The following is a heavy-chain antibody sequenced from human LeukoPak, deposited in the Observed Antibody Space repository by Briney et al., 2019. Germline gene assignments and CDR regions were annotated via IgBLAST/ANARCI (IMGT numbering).Heavy chain of an antibody. V-gene: IGHV3-23*01. D-gene: IGHD1-26*01. J-gene: IGHJ3*02. CDR2: ISGSGGST. CDR1: GFTFSSYS. Sequence: GGSLRLSCAASGFTFSSYSMAWVRQAPGKGLEWVSSISGSGGSTYYADSVKGRFTISRDNSKNTLYLQMNSLRAEDTAVYYCAKGNPGIVGARDPFGIWGQGTMVTVSS. CDR3: AKGNPGIVGARDPFGI.